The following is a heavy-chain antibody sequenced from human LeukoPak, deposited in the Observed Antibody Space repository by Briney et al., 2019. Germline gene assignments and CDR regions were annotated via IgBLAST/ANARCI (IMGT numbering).Heavy chain of an antibody. CDR1: GYTFTSYY. Sequence: ASVKVSCKASGYTFTSYYIHWVRQAPGQGLEWMGIINLSGGSTSYAQKFQGRVTMTRGMSTSTVYMELSSLRSEDTAVYFCARDYGDYNWFDPWGQGTLVTVSS. CDR2: INLSGGST. J-gene: IGHJ5*02. V-gene: IGHV1-46*01. D-gene: IGHD4-17*01. CDR3: ARDYGDYNWFDP.